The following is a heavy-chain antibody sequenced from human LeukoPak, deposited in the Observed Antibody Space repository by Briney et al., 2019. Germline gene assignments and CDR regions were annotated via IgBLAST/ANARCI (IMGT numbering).Heavy chain of an antibody. Sequence: HGESLKISCKGSGYSFTSYWIGWVRQMPGKGLEWMGIIYPGDSDTSYSPSFQGQVTISADKSISTAYLQWSSLKASDTAMYYCAMVRGAVDWYFDLWGRGTLVTVSS. CDR2: IYPGDSDT. V-gene: IGHV5-51*01. J-gene: IGHJ2*01. CDR1: GYSFTSYW. CDR3: AMVRGAVDWYFDL. D-gene: IGHD3-10*01.